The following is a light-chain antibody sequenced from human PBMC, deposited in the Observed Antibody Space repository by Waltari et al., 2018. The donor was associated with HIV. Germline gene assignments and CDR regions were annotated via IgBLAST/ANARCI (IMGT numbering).Light chain of an antibody. J-gene: IGLJ3*02. CDR3: AVWDDSLRSVL. CDR1: SSNIGTNP. CDR2: TNI. V-gene: IGLV1-44*01. Sequence: SVLTQPPSAPGTPGLRVNISCSGGSSNIGTNPVNCYRQFPGEAPKLLIYTNIQRPSGVPDRFSGSKSGTSASLAISGLQSEDEADFYCAVWDDSLRSVLFGGGTRLTVL.